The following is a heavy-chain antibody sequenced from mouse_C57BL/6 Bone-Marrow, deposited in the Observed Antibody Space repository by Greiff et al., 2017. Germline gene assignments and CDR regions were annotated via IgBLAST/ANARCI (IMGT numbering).Heavy chain of an antibody. CDR3: ARGGTGGFDY. V-gene: IGHV1-63*01. CDR1: GYTFTNYW. J-gene: IGHJ2*01. CDR2: IYPGGGYT. Sequence: QVQLQQSGAELVRPGTSVKMSCKASGYTFTNYWIGWAKQRPGHGLEWIGDIYPGGGYTNYNEKFKGKATLTADNSSSTAYMQFSSLTSEDSAIYYCARGGTGGFDYWGQGTTLTVSS.